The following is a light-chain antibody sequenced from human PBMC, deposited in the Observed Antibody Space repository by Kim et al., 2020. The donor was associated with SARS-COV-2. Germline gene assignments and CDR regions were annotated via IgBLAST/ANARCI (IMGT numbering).Light chain of an antibody. CDR1: QSVISTY. Sequence: EIVLTQSPGTLSLSPGDRATLACRASQSVISTYLAWYQQKPGQAPRLLIYGASSRATGIPDRFSGSGSGTDFTLTISRLEPEDFAVYYWLQGSTPWTFGRGTRMDIK. CDR2: GAS. J-gene: IGKJ1*01. CDR3: LQGSTPWT. V-gene: IGKV3-20*01.